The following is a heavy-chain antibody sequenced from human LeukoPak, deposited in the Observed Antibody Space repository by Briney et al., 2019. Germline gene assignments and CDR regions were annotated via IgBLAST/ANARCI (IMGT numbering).Heavy chain of an antibody. V-gene: IGHV4-59*02. Sequence: SETLSLTCVVSGGSVSGYYWGWIRQPPGRGLEWIGYVYYSGSTNYNPSFKSRITISVDTSRNQFSLQLSSVTAADTAVYYCARDNYDSSGLDYWGQGTLVTVSS. CDR2: VYYSGST. D-gene: IGHD3-22*01. CDR1: GGSVSGYY. J-gene: IGHJ4*02. CDR3: ARDNYDSSGLDY.